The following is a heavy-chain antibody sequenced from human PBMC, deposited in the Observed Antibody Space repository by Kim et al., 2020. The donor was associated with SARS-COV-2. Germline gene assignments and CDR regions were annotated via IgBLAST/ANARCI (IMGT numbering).Heavy chain of an antibody. V-gene: IGHV4-34*01. J-gene: IGHJ6*03. Sequence: SETLSLTCAVYGGSFSGYDWSWIRQPPGKGLEWIWEINHSGSTNYNPSLKSRVTISVDTSNNPFYLKLSSVTAAETAVYYCARGEIVVVTAMVTYYDYYYMDVWGKGTTVNVSS. CDR1: GGSFSGYD. D-gene: IGHD2-21*02. CDR2: INHSGST. CDR3: ARGEIVVVTAMVTYYDYYYMDV.